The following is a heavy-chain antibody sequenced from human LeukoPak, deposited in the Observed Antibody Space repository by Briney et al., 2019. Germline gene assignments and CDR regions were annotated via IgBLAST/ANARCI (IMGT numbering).Heavy chain of an antibody. CDR2: TYPGDSNT. J-gene: IGHJ4*02. CDR3: ARYSSSAIDY. V-gene: IGHV5-51*01. Sequence: GESLKISCKGSGYSFTNNWIGWVRQMPGKGLEWMGITYPGDSNTRYSPSFQGQVTISADKSISSAYLQWSSLKASDTAMYYCARYSSSAIDYWGQGTLVTVSS. D-gene: IGHD6-6*01. CDR1: GYSFTNNW.